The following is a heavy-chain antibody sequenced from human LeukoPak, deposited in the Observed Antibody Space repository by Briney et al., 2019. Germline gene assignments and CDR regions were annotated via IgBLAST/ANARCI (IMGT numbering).Heavy chain of an antibody. D-gene: IGHD5-24*01. Sequence: PGGSLRLSCAASGFTFSSYGMHWVRQAPGKGLEWVANIKQDGSKKSYVDSVKGRFTISRDNAKNSLCLQMNSLRAEDTAIYYCTRVGYIDEGIDYWGQGTLVTVSS. J-gene: IGHJ4*02. CDR1: GFTFSSYG. CDR2: IKQDGSKK. CDR3: TRVGYIDEGIDY. V-gene: IGHV3-7*04.